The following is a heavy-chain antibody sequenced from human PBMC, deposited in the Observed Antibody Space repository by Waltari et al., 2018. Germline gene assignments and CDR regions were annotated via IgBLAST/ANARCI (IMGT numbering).Heavy chain of an antibody. Sequence: EVQLLVSGGGLIPPGGALTLSCAASGFHFNNYAMNWIRQAPGKGLEWVSVIYSGGGAYYADSVKGRFTISRDNSKNTLYLQMSSLRLEDTAVYYCVKETAYGYYFDNWGQGTLVSVSS. V-gene: IGHV3-23*03. D-gene: IGHD3-10*01. CDR3: VKETAYGYYFDN. J-gene: IGHJ4*02. CDR1: GFHFNNYA. CDR2: IYSGGGA.